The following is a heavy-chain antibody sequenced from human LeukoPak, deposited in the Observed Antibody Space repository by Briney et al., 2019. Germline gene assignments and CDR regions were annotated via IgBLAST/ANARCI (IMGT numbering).Heavy chain of an antibody. CDR1: GFTFSSYG. CDR3: AKGSHCSGGSCYTPTDYYGMDV. D-gene: IGHD2-15*01. Sequence: GGSLGLSCAASGFTFSSYGMHWVRQAPGKGLEWVAVISYDGSNKYYADSVKGRFTISRDNSKNTLYLQMNSLRAEDTAVYYCAKGSHCSGGSCYTPTDYYGMDVWGQGTTVTVSS. J-gene: IGHJ6*02. CDR2: ISYDGSNK. V-gene: IGHV3-30*18.